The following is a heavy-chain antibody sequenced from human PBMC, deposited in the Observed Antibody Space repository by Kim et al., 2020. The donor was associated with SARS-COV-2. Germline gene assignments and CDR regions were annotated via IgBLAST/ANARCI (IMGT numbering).Heavy chain of an antibody. CDR1: GYTFTGYY. CDR3: AREVGYCSSTSCYTDY. D-gene: IGHD2-2*01. CDR2: INPNSGGT. J-gene: IGHJ4*02. Sequence: ASVKVSCKASGYTFTGYYMHWVRQAPGQGLEWMGWINPNSGGTNYAQKFQGRVTMTRDTSISTAYMELSRLRSDDTAVYYCAREVGYCSSTSCYTDYWGQGTLVTVSS. V-gene: IGHV1-2*02.